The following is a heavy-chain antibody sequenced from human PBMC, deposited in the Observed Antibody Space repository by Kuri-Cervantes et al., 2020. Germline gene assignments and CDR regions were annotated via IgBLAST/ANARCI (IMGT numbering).Heavy chain of an antibody. CDR3: ARDLAYDSSGYYFDI. CDR2: IYYSGST. D-gene: IGHD3-22*01. CDR1: GGSISSYY. V-gene: IGHV4-59*01. Sequence: SETLSLTCTVSGGSISSYYCSWNRQPPGKGLEWIGYIYYSGSTYYNPSLKSRVTIPVDTSKNQFSLKLSSVTAADTAVYYCARDLAYDSSGYYFDIWGQGTMVTVSS. J-gene: IGHJ3*02.